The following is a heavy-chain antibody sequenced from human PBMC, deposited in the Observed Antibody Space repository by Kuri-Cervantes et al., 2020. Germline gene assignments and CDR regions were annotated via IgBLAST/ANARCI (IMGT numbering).Heavy chain of an antibody. CDR3: ARGRLNYNFWSGLYYYYMDV. V-gene: IGHV4-34*01. D-gene: IGHD3-3*01. J-gene: IGHJ6*03. CDR1: GGSFRGYY. CDR2: INHSGST. Sequence: GSLRLSCAVYGGSFRGYYWNWIRQPPGKGLEWIGEINHSGSTNYNPSLKSRVIMSVDTSKNQFSLKLSSVTAADTAVYYCARGRLNYNFWSGLYYYYMDVWGKGTTVTVSS.